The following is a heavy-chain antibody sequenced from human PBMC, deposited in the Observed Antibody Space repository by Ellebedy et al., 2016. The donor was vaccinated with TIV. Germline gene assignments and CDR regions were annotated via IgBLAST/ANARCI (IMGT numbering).Heavy chain of an antibody. Sequence: ESLKISCAASGFTFNSYWMTWVRQAPGKGLEWVANINQDGSDKYYVDSLRGRFTISRDNARNSLYLQMNSLRGEDTAVYYCATDGSYGDYRSPTHAFVMWGQGTLVTVSS. CDR1: GFTFNSYW. CDR2: INQDGSDK. J-gene: IGHJ3*02. CDR3: ATDGSYGDYRSPTHAFVM. V-gene: IGHV3-7*01. D-gene: IGHD4-17*01.